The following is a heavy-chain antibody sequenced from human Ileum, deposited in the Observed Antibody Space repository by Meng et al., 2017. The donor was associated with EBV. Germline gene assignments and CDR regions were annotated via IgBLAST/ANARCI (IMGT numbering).Heavy chain of an antibody. V-gene: IGHV4-4*03. CDR1: GGSVISNNW. Sequence: LRESGPRLVMPLGTLSLTCAFSGGSVISNNWWSWVRQPPGKGLEWIGEIFHIGSTNNSPSLKSRVTISVDNSKNQFSLSLTSVTAADTAIYYCAKVSLTGTFYDHWGQGILVTVSS. CDR2: IFHIGST. J-gene: IGHJ4*02. CDR3: AKVSLTGTFYDH. D-gene: IGHD3-9*01.